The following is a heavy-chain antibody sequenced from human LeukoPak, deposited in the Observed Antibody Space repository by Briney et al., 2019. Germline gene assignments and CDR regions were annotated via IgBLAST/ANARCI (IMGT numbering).Heavy chain of an antibody. V-gene: IGHV4-34*01. CDR2: INHSGST. Sequence: SETLSLTCAVYGGSFSGYYWSWIRQPPGKGLEWIGEINHSGSTNYNPSLKSRVTISVDTSKNQFSLKLSSVTAADTAVYYCATEIQNYYDSSGRWGQGTLVTVSS. CDR3: ATEIQNYYDSSGR. D-gene: IGHD3-22*01. J-gene: IGHJ4*02. CDR1: GGSFSGYY.